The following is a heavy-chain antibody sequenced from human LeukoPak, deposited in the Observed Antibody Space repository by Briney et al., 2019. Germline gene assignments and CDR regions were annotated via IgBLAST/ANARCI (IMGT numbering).Heavy chain of an antibody. CDR3: AKDIQLST. CDR1: GFTFSTYA. Sequence: GGSLRLSCAASGFTFSTYAMHWVRQGPGKGLEWVAVISYDGSNKYYADSVKGRFTISRDNSKNTLYLQMNSLRVEDTAIYYCAKDIQLSTWGLGTMVTVSS. D-gene: IGHD3-16*02. V-gene: IGHV3-30-3*02. CDR2: ISYDGSNK. J-gene: IGHJ3*01.